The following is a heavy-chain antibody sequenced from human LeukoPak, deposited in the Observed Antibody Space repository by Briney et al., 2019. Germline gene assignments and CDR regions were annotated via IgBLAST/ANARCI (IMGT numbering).Heavy chain of an antibody. J-gene: IGHJ4*02. CDR1: GFSFSSYY. V-gene: IGHV3-74*01. Sequence: GGSLRLSCAASGFSFSSYYMYWVRQAPEKGLVWVSRIKTDGSSTAYADSVKGRFTISRDNAKNTLYLQMNSLRAEDTAVYYCVAYNWNYPDYWGQGTLVTVSS. CDR2: IKTDGSST. D-gene: IGHD1-20*01. CDR3: VAYNWNYPDY.